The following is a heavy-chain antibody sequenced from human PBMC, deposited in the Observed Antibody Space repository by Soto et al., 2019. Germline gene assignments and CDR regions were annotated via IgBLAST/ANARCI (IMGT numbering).Heavy chain of an antibody. CDR1: GFTFSSYS. D-gene: IGHD2-2*02. CDR2: ISSSSSYI. CDR3: ARVYCSSTSCYKAYYYYYYDMDV. J-gene: IGHJ6*02. V-gene: IGHV3-21*01. Sequence: PGGSLRLSCAASGFTFSSYSMNWVRQAPGKGLEWVSSISSSSSYIYYADSVKGRFTISRDNAKNSLYLQMNSLRAEDTAVYYCARVYCSSTSCYKAYYYYYYDMDVWGQGTTVTVSS.